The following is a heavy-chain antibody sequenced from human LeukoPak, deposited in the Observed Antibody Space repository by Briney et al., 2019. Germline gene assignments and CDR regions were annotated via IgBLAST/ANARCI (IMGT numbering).Heavy chain of an antibody. J-gene: IGHJ4*02. CDR3: ARVSIAVAGTGIDY. Sequence: GGSLRFSCAASGFTFSSYSMNWVRQAPGKGLEWVSSISSSSSYIYYADSVKGRFTISRDNAKNSLYLQMNSLRAEDTAVYYCARVSIAVAGTGIDYWGQGTLVTVSS. CDR2: ISSSSSYI. CDR1: GFTFSSYS. V-gene: IGHV3-21*01. D-gene: IGHD6-19*01.